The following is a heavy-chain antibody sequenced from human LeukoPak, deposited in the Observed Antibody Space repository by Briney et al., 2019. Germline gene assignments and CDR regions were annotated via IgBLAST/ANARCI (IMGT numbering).Heavy chain of an antibody. CDR1: GYTFTNYA. CDR3: ARRSIVHHLDV. J-gene: IGHJ6*04. CDR2: INTNTGNP. V-gene: IGHV7-4-1*02. Sequence: GASVKVSCKASGYTFTNYAMNWVRQAPGQGLEWMGWINTNTGNPTYAQGFTGRFVFSLDTSVSTAYLQISSLKTEDTAVYYCARRSIVHHLDVWGKGTTVTVSS. D-gene: IGHD1-26*01.